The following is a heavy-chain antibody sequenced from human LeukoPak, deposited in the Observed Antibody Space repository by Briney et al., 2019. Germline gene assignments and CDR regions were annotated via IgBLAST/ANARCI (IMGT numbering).Heavy chain of an antibody. CDR2: INSDGSIT. V-gene: IGHV3-74*01. CDR3: ARDAVDTANAV. D-gene: IGHD5-18*01. J-gene: IGHJ6*02. Sequence: GGSLRLSCAASGFTFTTYWMHWVRQAPGKGLVWVSHINSDGSITSYADSVKGRFAISRDNAKNTLYLQMNSLRAEDTAVYYCARDAVDTANAVWGQGTTVTVSS. CDR1: GFTFTTYW.